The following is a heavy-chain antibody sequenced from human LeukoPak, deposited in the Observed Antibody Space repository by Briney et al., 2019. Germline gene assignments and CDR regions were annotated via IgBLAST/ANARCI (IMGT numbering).Heavy chain of an antibody. J-gene: IGHJ4*02. Sequence: GASVKVSCKASGYTFTNYYMHWVRQAPGQGLGWMGIINPSGGSTSYAQKFQGRVTMTRDTSTSTVYMELSSLRSDDTAVYYCARGASGWYVRLYYFDYWGQGTLVTVSS. V-gene: IGHV1-46*01. CDR3: ARGASGWYVRLYYFDY. CDR1: GYTFTNYY. CDR2: INPSGGST. D-gene: IGHD6-19*01.